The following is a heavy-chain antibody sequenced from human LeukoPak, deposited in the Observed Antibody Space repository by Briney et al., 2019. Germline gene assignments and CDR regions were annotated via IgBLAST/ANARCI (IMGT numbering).Heavy chain of an antibody. Sequence: PSETLSLTCTVSGGSISSLNYHWTWIRQPAGKGLELIGRIYTSGSTNYSPSFKSRVTISIDTSKNQFSLKLSSVTTADMAVYYCARDPGGSGPASWGPGTLVTVSS. CDR1: GGSISSLNYH. CDR3: ARDPGGSGPAS. V-gene: IGHV4-61*02. CDR2: IYTSGST. D-gene: IGHD6-19*01. J-gene: IGHJ5*02.